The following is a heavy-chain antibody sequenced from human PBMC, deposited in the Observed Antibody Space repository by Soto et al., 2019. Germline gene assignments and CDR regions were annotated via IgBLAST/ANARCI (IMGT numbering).Heavy chain of an antibody. V-gene: IGHV4-34*01. CDR3: ARGRYSGYEVFDY. D-gene: IGHD5-12*01. Sequence: PSETLSLTCAVYGGSFSGYYWSWIRQPPGKGLEWIGEINHSGSTNYNPSLKSRVTISVDTSKNQFSLKLSSVTAADTAVYYCARGRYSGYEVFDYWGQGTLVTVS. J-gene: IGHJ4*02. CDR1: GGSFSGYY. CDR2: INHSGST.